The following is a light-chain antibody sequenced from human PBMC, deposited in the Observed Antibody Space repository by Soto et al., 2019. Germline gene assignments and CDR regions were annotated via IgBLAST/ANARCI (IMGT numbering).Light chain of an antibody. CDR3: QQYGSSSWT. Sequence: EIVLTQSPGTLSMSPGERATLSCRASQSVSSSYLAWYQQKPGQAPRLLIDGASSKATGIRDRFSGSGSGTDFTLTISRLEPEDFAVYYWQQYGSSSWTFGQGTKVDIK. CDR1: QSVSSSY. CDR2: GAS. J-gene: IGKJ1*01. V-gene: IGKV3-20*01.